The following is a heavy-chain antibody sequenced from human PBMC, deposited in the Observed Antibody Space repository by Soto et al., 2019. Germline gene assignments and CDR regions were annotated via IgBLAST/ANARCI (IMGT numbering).Heavy chain of an antibody. J-gene: IGHJ4*02. V-gene: IGHV4-59*01. D-gene: IGHD3-22*01. CDR3: ARDEDSGYYYYDY. CDR1: GGYISSYY. Sequence: LVTLSLTWTVSGGYISSYYWSWIRKPPGKGLEWIGYIYYSGSTNYNPSLKSRVTISVDTSKNQFSLKLRSVTAADTAVYYCARDEDSGYYYYDYWGQGTPVTVSS. CDR2: IYYSGST.